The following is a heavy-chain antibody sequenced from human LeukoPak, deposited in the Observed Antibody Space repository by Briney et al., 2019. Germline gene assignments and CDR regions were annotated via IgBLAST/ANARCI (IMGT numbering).Heavy chain of an antibody. CDR3: AGRKSGYGFRRGFDP. CDR2: IDHSGSA. D-gene: IGHD5-18*01. CDR1: GASMSEYY. V-gene: IGHV4-34*01. Sequence: SETLSLTCAVYGASMSEYYWNWIRQSPEGGLEWIAEIDHSGSAKQNPSLRGRVTVSVFKSKNQISVQMTSVTAADTAMYYCAGRKSGYGFRRGFDPWRQATLVVVAS. J-gene: IGHJ5*02.